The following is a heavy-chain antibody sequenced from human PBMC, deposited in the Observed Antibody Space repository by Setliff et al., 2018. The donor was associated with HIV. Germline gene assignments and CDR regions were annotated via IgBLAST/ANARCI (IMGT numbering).Heavy chain of an antibody. CDR1: GSTFSTYD. CDR2: MNPNSGNT. CDR3: ASSWSRIRYYGMDV. Sequence: GASVKVSCKPSGSTFSTYDINWVRQATGQGLEWMGWMNPNSGNTGYAQKFQGRVTMTRNTSISTAYMELSNLRSDDTAVYYCASSWSRIRYYGMDVWGQGTTVTVSS. V-gene: IGHV1-8*01. J-gene: IGHJ6*02. D-gene: IGHD6-13*01.